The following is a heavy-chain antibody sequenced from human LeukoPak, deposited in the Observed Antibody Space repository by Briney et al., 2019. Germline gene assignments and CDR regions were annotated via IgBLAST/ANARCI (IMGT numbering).Heavy chain of an antibody. Sequence: SETLSLTCTVSGGSISSSSYYWGWLRQPPGKGLEWIGSIYYSGSTYYNPSLKSRVTISVDTSKNQFSLKLSSVTAADTAVYYCARQPLIGAYYYGSGTKAWFDPWGQGTLVTVSS. J-gene: IGHJ5*02. CDR1: GGSISSSSYY. CDR3: ARQPLIGAYYYGSGTKAWFDP. CDR2: IYYSGST. V-gene: IGHV4-39*01. D-gene: IGHD3-10*01.